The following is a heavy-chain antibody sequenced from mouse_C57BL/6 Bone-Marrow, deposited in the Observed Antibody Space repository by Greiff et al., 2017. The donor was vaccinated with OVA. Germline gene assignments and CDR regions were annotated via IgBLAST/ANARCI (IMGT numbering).Heavy chain of an antibody. V-gene: IGHV7-3*01. Sequence: EVKLVESGGGLVQPGGSLSLSCAASGFTFTDYYMSWVRQPPGKALEWLGFIRNKANGYTTEYSAYVKGRLTIARDNSQSILYLHMNALITEDSATYYCARYLHYYCSSYCDYWGQGTTLTVSA. J-gene: IGHJ2*01. D-gene: IGHD1-1*01. CDR1: GFTFTDYY. CDR3: ARYLHYYCSSYCDY. CDR2: IRNKANGYTT.